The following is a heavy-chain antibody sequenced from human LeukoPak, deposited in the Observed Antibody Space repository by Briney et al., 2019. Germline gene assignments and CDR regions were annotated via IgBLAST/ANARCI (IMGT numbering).Heavy chain of an antibody. CDR2: ISAYNGNT. CDR3: ARDVSTQLLWFGELFGNYYYYYMDV. CDR1: GYTFTSYG. Sequence: GASVKVSCKASGYTFTSYGISWVRQAPGQGLEWMGWISAYNGNTNYAQKLQGRVTMTTDTSTSTAYMELRSLRSDDTAVYYCARDVSTQLLWFGELFGNYYYYYMDVWGKGTTVTISS. V-gene: IGHV1-18*01. D-gene: IGHD3-10*01. J-gene: IGHJ6*03.